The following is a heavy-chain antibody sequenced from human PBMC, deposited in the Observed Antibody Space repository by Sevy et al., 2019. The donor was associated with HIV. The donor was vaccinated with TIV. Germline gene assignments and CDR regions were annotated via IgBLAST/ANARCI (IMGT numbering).Heavy chain of an antibody. CDR3: VRQGGLVDYGIDV. D-gene: IGHD1-26*01. J-gene: IGHJ6*02. Sequence: SETLSVTCTVSGGSIGHYYWSWIRQPPGKGLEWIAYVYYTGSTNYNPSLKGRVTIALDTPKNQFSLNLSSLTAADTAVYYCVRQGGLVDYGIDVWGQGTTVTVSS. V-gene: IGHV4-59*01. CDR2: VYYTGST. CDR1: GGSIGHYY.